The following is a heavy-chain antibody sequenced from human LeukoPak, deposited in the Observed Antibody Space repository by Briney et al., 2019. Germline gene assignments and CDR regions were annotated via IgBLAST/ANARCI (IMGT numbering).Heavy chain of an antibody. CDR3: AKVSYNWNDVRWFDP. J-gene: IGHJ5*02. D-gene: IGHD1-20*01. Sequence: GGSLRLSCAASGFTFSSYAMSWVRQAPGKGLEWVPAISGSGGSTYYADSVKGRFTISRDNSKNTLYLQMNSLRAEDTAVYYCAKVSYNWNDVRWFDPWGQGTLVTVSS. CDR1: GFTFSSYA. CDR2: ISGSGGST. V-gene: IGHV3-23*01.